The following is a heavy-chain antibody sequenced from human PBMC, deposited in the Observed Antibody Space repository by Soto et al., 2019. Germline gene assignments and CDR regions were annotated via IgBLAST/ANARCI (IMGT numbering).Heavy chain of an antibody. J-gene: IGHJ3*02. CDR2: IRNKANSYTT. CDR3: DTGSGADYPFDI. Sequence: EVQLVESGGGLVQPGGSLRLSCAVSGFTFSDHYMDWVRQAPGKGLEWVGHIRNKANSYTTEYAASVRGRFTISRDDSKNSLYLHMNSLITEDTAVYYCDTGSGADYPFDIWGQGTMVTVSS. CDR1: GFTFSDHY. V-gene: IGHV3-72*01. D-gene: IGHD3-3*01.